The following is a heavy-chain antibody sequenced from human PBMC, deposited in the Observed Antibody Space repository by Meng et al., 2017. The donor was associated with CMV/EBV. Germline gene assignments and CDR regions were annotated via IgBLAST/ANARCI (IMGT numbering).Heavy chain of an antibody. Sequence: GGSLRLSCTASGFTFGDFAMSWVRQAPGKGLEWVGFIRSKAYGGTTQYAASVEGRFTISRDDSKSIAYLQMNSLKIEDTAVYYCSRPLYSGSPLEAFDIWGQGTMVTVSS. V-gene: IGHV3-49*04. CDR2: IRSKAYGGTT. CDR1: GFTFGDFA. J-gene: IGHJ3*02. CDR3: SRPLYSGSPLEAFDI. D-gene: IGHD1-26*01.